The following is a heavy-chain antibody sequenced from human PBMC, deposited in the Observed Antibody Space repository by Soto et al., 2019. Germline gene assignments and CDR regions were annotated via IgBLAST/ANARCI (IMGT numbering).Heavy chain of an antibody. Sequence: QGQLEESGGGVVQPGRSLRLSCAASGFTFSNYAIHWVRQAPGKGLEWVAVISYDGSNKFYADSVRGRFTISRDNSKNTVNLQMNSLRAEDTAVYYCARVSGGYYYYGMDVWGQGTTVTVSS. CDR3: ARVSGGYYYYGMDV. CDR2: ISYDGSNK. CDR1: GFTFSNYA. D-gene: IGHD5-12*01. J-gene: IGHJ6*02. V-gene: IGHV3-30-3*01.